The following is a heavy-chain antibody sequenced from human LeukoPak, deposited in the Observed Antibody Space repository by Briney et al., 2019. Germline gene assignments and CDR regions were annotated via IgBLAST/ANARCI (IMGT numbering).Heavy chain of an antibody. Sequence: GGSLRLSCAASGFSFSSYAMHWVRQAPGKGLEWVAVISYDGRNKDYAESVKGRFTVSRDNSKNTLYLQMNSLRAEDTAVFYCARVDYFDSNGYYQQMDYWGQGTLVIVSS. CDR2: ISYDGRNK. D-gene: IGHD3-22*01. J-gene: IGHJ4*02. CDR1: GFSFSSYA. V-gene: IGHV3-30*04. CDR3: ARVDYFDSNGYYQQMDY.